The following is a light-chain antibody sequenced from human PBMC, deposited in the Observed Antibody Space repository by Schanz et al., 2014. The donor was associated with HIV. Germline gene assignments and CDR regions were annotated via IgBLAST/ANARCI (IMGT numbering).Light chain of an antibody. Sequence: QSVLTQPPSASGTPGQRVTISCSGSASNIGHNYVSWFQQFPGTAPKLLIYVTHQRPSEIPDRFSGSKTGTSATLAITGLQTEDEADYYCATWDSILNAVVFGGGTKLTVL. CDR3: ATWDSILNAVV. V-gene: IGLV1-51*01. J-gene: IGLJ2*01. CDR1: ASNIGHNY. CDR2: VTH.